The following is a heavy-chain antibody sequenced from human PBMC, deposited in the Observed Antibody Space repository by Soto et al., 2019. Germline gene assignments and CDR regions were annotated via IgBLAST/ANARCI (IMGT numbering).Heavy chain of an antibody. CDR2: VSGGGDST. D-gene: IGHD3-22*01. CDR3: GGGSGYYILGHAFDI. Sequence: EVQVLESGGGLVQPGGSLTLSCATSGFTFKYYAMSWVRQAPGKGLEWVSVVSGGGDSTYYADSVKGRFIISRDNSKNTLYLQMNSLRVDDTAVYFSGGGSGYYILGHAFDIWGQGTTVTVSS. J-gene: IGHJ3*02. CDR1: GFTFKYYA. V-gene: IGHV3-23*01.